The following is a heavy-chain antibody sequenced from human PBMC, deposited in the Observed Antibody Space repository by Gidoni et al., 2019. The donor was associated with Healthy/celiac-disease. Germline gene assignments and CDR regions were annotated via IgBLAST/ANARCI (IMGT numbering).Heavy chain of an antibody. V-gene: IGHV3-74*01. CDR2: INSVGSST. Sequence: EVQLVESGGGLVQPGGSLRRYCAASGVTFSSYWMHWVRQAPGKGLVWVSRINSVGSSTSYADSVKGRFTISRDNAKNTLYLQMNSLRAEDTAVYYCARDWRGGSYYLVDWGQGTLVTVSS. CDR3: ARDWRGGSYYLVD. D-gene: IGHD1-26*01. CDR1: GVTFSSYW. J-gene: IGHJ4*02.